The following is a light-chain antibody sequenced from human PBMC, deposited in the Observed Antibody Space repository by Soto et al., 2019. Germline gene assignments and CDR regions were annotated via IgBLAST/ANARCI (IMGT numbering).Light chain of an antibody. Sequence: EIVLTQSPATLSLSPGERATLSCRASQSVNNYLAWYQQKPGQAPRLLIYDASNRATGIPARFSGSGSGTDFSLTISSLEPEDLAVYYCQQRSNWPLTFGGGTKVEIK. CDR2: DAS. V-gene: IGKV3-11*01. J-gene: IGKJ4*01. CDR3: QQRSNWPLT. CDR1: QSVNNY.